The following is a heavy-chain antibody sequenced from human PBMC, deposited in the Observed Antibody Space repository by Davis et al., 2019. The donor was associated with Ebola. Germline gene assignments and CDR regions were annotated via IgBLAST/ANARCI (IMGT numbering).Heavy chain of an antibody. Sequence: GESLNISCAASGFTFSNAWMNWVRQAPGKGLEWVGRIKSKTDGGTTDYAAPVKGRFTISRDDSKNTLYLQMNSLKTEDTAVYYCTTFTMFGAVGYYYGMDVWGQGTTVTVSS. J-gene: IGHJ6*02. V-gene: IGHV3-15*01. D-gene: IGHD3-3*01. CDR3: TTFTMFGAVGYYYGMDV. CDR2: IKSKTDGGTT. CDR1: GFTFSNAW.